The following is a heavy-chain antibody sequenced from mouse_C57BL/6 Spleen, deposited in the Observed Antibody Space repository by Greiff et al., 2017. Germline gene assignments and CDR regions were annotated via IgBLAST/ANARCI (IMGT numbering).Heavy chain of an antibody. Sequence: EVQLQESGPGLVKPSQSLSLPCSVTGYSITSGYYWNWIRQFPGNKLEWMGYISYDGSNNYNPSLKNRISITRDTSKNQFFLKLNSVTTEDTATYYCARREYSKFAYWGQGTLVTVSA. V-gene: IGHV3-6*01. CDR1: GYSITSGYY. J-gene: IGHJ3*01. CDR2: ISYDGSN. D-gene: IGHD2-5*01. CDR3: ARREYSKFAY.